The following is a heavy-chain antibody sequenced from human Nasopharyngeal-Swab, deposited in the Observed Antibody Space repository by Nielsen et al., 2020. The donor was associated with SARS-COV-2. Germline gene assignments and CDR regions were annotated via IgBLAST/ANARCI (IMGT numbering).Heavy chain of an antibody. Sequence: SETLSLTCAVYGGSFSGYYWSWIRQPPGKGLEWIGEINHSGSTNYNPSLKSRVTISVDTSKNHFSLKLSSVTAADTALYYCASGHGSGWWEYWFDPWGQGTLVTVSS. J-gene: IGHJ5*02. V-gene: IGHV4-34*01. CDR3: ASGHGSGWWEYWFDP. CDR2: INHSGST. D-gene: IGHD6-19*01. CDR1: GGSFSGYY.